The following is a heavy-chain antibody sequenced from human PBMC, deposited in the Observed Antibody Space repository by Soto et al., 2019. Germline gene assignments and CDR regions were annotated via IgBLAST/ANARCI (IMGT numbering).Heavy chain of an antibody. Sequence: GGSLRLSCAASGFTFSSDWMNWVRQSPGKGLEWVSRIISGGTRATYADFVKGRFTITRDNAKNTLYLQMHSLTADDTAVYYCARERTSKGGMDIWGQGTTVTVPS. CDR1: GFTFSSDW. CDR3: ARERTSKGGMDI. CDR2: IISGGTRA. J-gene: IGHJ6*02. V-gene: IGHV3-74*01.